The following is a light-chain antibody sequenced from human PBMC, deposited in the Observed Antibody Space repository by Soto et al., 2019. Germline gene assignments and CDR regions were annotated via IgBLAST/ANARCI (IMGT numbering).Light chain of an antibody. CDR3: QQYNSYRA. Sequence: DIQMTQSPSTLSASVGDRVTTTCRASQSISSWLAWYQQKPGKAPKLLIHKASSLETGVPSRFSGSGSGTEFTLTITSPQPDDSATYYCQQYNSYRAFGQGTKVDIK. V-gene: IGKV1-5*03. CDR2: KAS. J-gene: IGKJ1*01. CDR1: QSISSW.